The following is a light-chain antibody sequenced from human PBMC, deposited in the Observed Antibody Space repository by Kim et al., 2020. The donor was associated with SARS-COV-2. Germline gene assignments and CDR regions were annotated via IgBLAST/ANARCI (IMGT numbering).Light chain of an antibody. Sequence: LSPGERATLSCRASQSVTSNYLVWYQQRPGQAPRLLIYGASSRATGIPDRFSGSGSGTDFTLTISRLEPEDFAVYYCQQYGTSKTFGRGTKVDIK. J-gene: IGKJ1*01. CDR1: QSVTSNY. V-gene: IGKV3-20*01. CDR2: GAS. CDR3: QQYGTSKT.